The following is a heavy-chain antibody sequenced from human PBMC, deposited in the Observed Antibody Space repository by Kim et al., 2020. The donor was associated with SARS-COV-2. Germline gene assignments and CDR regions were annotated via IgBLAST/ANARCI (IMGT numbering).Heavy chain of an antibody. D-gene: IGHD4-17*01. CDR2: ISYDGSNK. V-gene: IGHV3-30*18. J-gene: IGHJ3*02. CDR1: GFTFSSYG. Sequence: GGSLRLSCAASGFTFSSYGMHWVRQAPGKGLEWVAVISYDGSNKYYADSVKGRFTISRDNSKNTLYLQMNSLRAEDTAVYYCAKVPTVVTTDAFDIWGQGTMVTVSS. CDR3: AKVPTVVTTDAFDI.